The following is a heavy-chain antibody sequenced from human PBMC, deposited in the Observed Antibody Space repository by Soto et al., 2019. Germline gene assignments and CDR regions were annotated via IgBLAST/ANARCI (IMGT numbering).Heavy chain of an antibody. V-gene: IGHV3-23*01. Sequence: GGSLRLSCAASGFTFSSYGMSWVRQAPGKGLEWVSALSSSGSNTYYADSVKGRFTISRDNSKNTLFLQMNSLRAEDTAVYYCAKSFGYASSWNKWFDPWGQGTLVTVSS. CDR1: GFTFSSYG. J-gene: IGHJ5*02. CDR3: AKSFGYASSWNKWFDP. D-gene: IGHD6-13*01. CDR2: LSSSGSNT.